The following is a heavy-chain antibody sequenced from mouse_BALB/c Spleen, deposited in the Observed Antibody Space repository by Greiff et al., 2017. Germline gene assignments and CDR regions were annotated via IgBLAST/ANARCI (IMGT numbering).Heavy chain of an antibody. CDR2: IWSGGST. J-gene: IGHJ2*01. CDR1: GFSLTSYG. CDR3: ARSGDYYGFDY. Sequence: VKVVESGPGLVQPSQSLSITCTVSGFSLTSYGVHWVRQSPGKGLEWLGVIWSGGSTDYNAAFISRLSISKDNSKSQVFFKMNSLQANDTAIYYCARSGDYYGFDYWGQGTTPTVSS. V-gene: IGHV2-2*02. D-gene: IGHD1-1*01.